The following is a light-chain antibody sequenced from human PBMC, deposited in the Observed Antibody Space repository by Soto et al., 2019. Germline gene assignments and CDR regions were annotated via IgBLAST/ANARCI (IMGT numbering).Light chain of an antibody. V-gene: IGKV1-5*03. J-gene: IGKJ1*01. Sequence: DIQMTQSPSTLSASVGDRGTITCRASQSVDICLAWYQQKPGKAPHLLIYKASSLETGVPSRLSGSGSVTEFTLTISSLQPDDFSTYYCQQFYRYPWTFGQGTKVEIK. CDR3: QQFYRYPWT. CDR2: KAS. CDR1: QSVDIC.